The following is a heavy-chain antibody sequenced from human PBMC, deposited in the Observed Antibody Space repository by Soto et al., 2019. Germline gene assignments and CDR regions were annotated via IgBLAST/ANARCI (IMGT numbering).Heavy chain of an antibody. CDR2: INPSGGST. V-gene: IGHV1-46*01. Sequence: QVQLVQSGAEVKKPGASVKVSCKASGYTFTSYYMHWVRQAPGQGLEWMGIINPSGGSTSYAQKFRGRVTMTRDTSTSTVYMELSSLRSEDTAVYYCARDLAYYYGSGSYRTTYYYYYGMDVWGQGTTVTVSS. CDR3: ARDLAYYYGSGSYRTTYYYYYGMDV. CDR1: GYTFTSYY. D-gene: IGHD3-10*01. J-gene: IGHJ6*02.